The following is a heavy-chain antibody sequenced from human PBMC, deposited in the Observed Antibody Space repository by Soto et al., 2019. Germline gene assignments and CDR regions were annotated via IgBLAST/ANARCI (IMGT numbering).Heavy chain of an antibody. CDR3: ARHVKATGELDY. CDR1: GCSINSRSHY. CDR2: IYSSGST. D-gene: IGHD2-21*01. Sequence: SETLSLTCTVSGCSINSRSHYWGWIRQPPGKGLEWIGTIYSSGSTYYNPSLKSRVTISVDTSKNQFSLKLSSVSAADTAVYFCARHVKATGELDYWGQGTLVTVSS. V-gene: IGHV4-39*01. J-gene: IGHJ4*02.